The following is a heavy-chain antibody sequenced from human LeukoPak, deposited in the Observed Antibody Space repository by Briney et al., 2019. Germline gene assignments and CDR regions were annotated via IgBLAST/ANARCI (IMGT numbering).Heavy chain of an antibody. V-gene: IGHV3-74*01. CDR3: ARGSSSWRNAFDI. J-gene: IGHJ3*02. CDR2: INNEGTGT. D-gene: IGHD6-13*01. CDR1: GFTFSSYL. Sequence: GGSLRLSCAASGFTFSSYLMHWVRHAPGKGLGWVSRINNEGTGTSYADSVKGGFTISTDNAKNTLDLQMNSLRAEDTAVYYCARGSSSWRNAFDIWGQGTMVTVSS.